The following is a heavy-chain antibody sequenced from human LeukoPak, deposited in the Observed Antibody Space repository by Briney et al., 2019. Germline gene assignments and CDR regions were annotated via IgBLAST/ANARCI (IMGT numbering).Heavy chain of an antibody. V-gene: IGHV4-59*08. CDR1: GGSISSYY. J-gene: IGHJ4*02. D-gene: IGHD2-2*01. CDR3: ARAHCSSTGCYGWEDGYYFDY. CDR2: IYYSGST. Sequence: SETLSLTCTVSGGSISSYYWSWIRQPPGKGLEWIGYIYYSGSTNYNPSLKSRVTISVDTSKNQFSLKLSSVTAADTAVYYCARAHCSSTGCYGWEDGYYFDYWGQGTLVTVSS.